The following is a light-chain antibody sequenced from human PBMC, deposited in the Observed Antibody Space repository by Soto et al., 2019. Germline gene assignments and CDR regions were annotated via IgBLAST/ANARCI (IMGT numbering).Light chain of an antibody. Sequence: QSALTQPASVSGSPGQSITISCTGTSRDVGGYNYVSWYQQHPGKAPKLMIYDVSNRPSGVSNRFSGSKSGNTASLTISGLQAEDEADYYCSSYTSSSPHVVFGGGTQLTVL. CDR3: SSYTSSSPHVV. V-gene: IGLV2-14*01. CDR2: DVS. J-gene: IGLJ2*01. CDR1: SRDVGGYNY.